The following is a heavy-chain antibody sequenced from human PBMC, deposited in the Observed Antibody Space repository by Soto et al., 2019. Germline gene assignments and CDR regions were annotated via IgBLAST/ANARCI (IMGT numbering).Heavy chain of an antibody. J-gene: IGHJ5*02. D-gene: IGHD3-3*01. CDR2: INHSGST. Sequence: SETLSLTCSFYVLSFIGYYCSWILQPPVNWLEWIVEINHSGSTNYNPSLKSRVTISVDTSKNQFSLKLSSVTAADTAVYYCARGGIGYYDFWSGYKWLEQWGKGNLVNVSS. CDR3: ARGGIGYYDFWSGYKWLEQ. V-gene: IGHV4-34*01. CDR1: VLSFIGYY.